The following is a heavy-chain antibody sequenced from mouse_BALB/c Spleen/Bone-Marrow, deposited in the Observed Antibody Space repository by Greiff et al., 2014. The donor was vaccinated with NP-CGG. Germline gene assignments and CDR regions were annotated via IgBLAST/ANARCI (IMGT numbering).Heavy chain of an antibody. J-gene: IGHJ4*01. CDR1: GFTFSDFY. CDR3: TRDRGVQGYAMDY. D-gene: IGHD2-14*01. Sequence: DVQLVESGGGLVKPGGSLKFSCAASGFTFSDFYMYWVRQTPEKRLEWVATISDGGSYIYYPDSVKGRFTISRDDAKNNLYLQMSSMKSEDTAMYYCTRDRGVQGYAMDYWGQGTSVTVSS. CDR2: ISDGGSYI. V-gene: IGHV5-4*02.